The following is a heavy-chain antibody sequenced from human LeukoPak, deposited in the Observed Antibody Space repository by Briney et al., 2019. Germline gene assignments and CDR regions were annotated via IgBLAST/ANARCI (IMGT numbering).Heavy chain of an antibody. CDR2: ISDSGGST. CDR1: GFPFSSYA. CDR3: VRGYSFGPYGMDV. D-gene: IGHD2-15*01. Sequence: GGSLRLSCSASGFPFSSYAMHWVRQAPGKGLEYVSAISDSGGSTYYADSVKGRFTISRDNSKNTLYLQMSSLKAEDTAVYFCVRGYSFGPYGMDVWGQGTTVTVSS. J-gene: IGHJ6*02. V-gene: IGHV3-64D*09.